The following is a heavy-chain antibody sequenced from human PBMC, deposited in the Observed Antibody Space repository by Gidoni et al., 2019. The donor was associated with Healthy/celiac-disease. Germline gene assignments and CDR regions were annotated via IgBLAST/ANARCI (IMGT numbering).Heavy chain of an antibody. V-gene: IGHV4-59*01. D-gene: IGHD2-8*02. CDR2: IYYSGST. J-gene: IGHJ4*02. CDR3: ARFGWWEVFDY. Sequence: QVQLQESGPGQVKPSETLSLTSTVYGCSISSYYWSWILQHPGKGLEWIGYIYYSGSTNYNPSLKSRVTISVDTSKNQFSLKLSSVTAADTAVYYCARFGWWEVFDYWGQGTLVTVSS. CDR1: GCSISSYY.